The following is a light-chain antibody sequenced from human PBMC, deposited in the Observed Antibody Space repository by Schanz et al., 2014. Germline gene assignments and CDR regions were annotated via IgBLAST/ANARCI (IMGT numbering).Light chain of an antibody. CDR1: SSNIGAGYD. Sequence: QSVLTQPPSVSGAPGQRVTISCTGSSSNIGAGYDVHWYQQLPGAAPKLLIYGNYRRPSGVPDRFSGSKSGNTASLTVSGLQAEDEADYYCSSYAGSNNFEGYVFGTGTKLTV. CDR3: SSYAGSNNFEGYV. J-gene: IGLJ1*01. CDR2: GNY. V-gene: IGLV1-40*01.